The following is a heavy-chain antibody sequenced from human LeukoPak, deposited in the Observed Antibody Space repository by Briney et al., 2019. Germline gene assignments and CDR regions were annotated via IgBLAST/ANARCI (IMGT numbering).Heavy chain of an antibody. J-gene: IGHJ4*02. CDR1: GGSLSSGIYY. V-gene: IGHV4-39*01. CDR3: ARHVRQQLPPRAFDY. D-gene: IGHD6-13*01. Sequence: SETLSLTCTVSGGSLSSGIYYWGWIRQPPGKGLDWFGSIYYSENTHYNPSLKSRVTISVDTSKNQLSLKLNSVTAADTAVYYCARHVRQQLPPRAFDYWGQGTLVTVSS. CDR2: IYYSENT.